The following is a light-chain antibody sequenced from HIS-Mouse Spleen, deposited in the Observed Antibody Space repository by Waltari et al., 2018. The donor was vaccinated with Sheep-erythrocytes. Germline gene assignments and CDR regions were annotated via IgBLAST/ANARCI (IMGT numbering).Light chain of an antibody. CDR2: AAS. CDR1: QSISSH. CDR3: QQSYSTPRT. V-gene: IGKV1-39*01. J-gene: IGKJ1*01. Sequence: DIQMTQSPSSLSASVGDRVTITCRASQSISSHLNWYQQKPGKAPKLLSYAASSLQSGVPSRFSGSGSGTDFTLTISSLQPEDFATYYCQQSYSTPRTFGQATKVEIK.